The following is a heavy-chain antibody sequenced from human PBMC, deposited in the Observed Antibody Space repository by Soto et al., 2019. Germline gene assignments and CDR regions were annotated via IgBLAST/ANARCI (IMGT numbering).Heavy chain of an antibody. CDR2: ISSSSSYI. D-gene: IGHD1-26*01. Sequence: GGSLRLSCAASGFTFSSYSMNWVRQAPGKGLEWVSSISSSSSYIYYADSVKGRFTISRDNAKNSLYLQMNSLRAEDTAVYYCARSRRERSDPVYYYYYYMDVWGKGTTVTVSS. CDR1: GFTFSSYS. CDR3: ARSRRERSDPVYYYYYYMDV. V-gene: IGHV3-21*01. J-gene: IGHJ6*03.